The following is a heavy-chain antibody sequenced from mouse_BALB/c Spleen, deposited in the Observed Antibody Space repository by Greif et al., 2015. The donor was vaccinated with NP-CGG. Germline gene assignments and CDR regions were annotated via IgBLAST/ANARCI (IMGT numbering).Heavy chain of an antibody. J-gene: IGHJ2*01. CDR2: IRNKANGYTT. CDR3: ARDYYGTPDY. Sequence: EVKVVESGGGLVQPGGSLRLSCATSGFTFTDYYMSWVRQPPGKALEWLGFIRNKANGYTTEYSASVKGRFTISRDNSQSILYLQMNTLRAEDSATYYCARDYYGTPDYWGQGTTLTVSS. D-gene: IGHD1-1*01. V-gene: IGHV7-3*02. CDR1: GFTFTDYY.